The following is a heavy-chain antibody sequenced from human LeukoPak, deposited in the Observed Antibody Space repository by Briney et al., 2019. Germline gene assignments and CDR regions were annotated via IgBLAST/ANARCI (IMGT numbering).Heavy chain of an antibody. J-gene: IGHJ6*03. V-gene: IGHV1-2*02. CDR3: AREDFDYSYGSGSYSRYYYYYMDV. Sequence: ASVKVSCKASGYTFTGYYMHWVRQAPGQGLEWMGWINPNSGGTNYAQKFQGRVTMTRDTSISTAYMELSRLRSDDTAVYYCAREDFDYSYGSGSYSRYYYYYMDVWGKGTTVTVSS. D-gene: IGHD3-10*01. CDR1: GYTFTGYY. CDR2: INPNSGGT.